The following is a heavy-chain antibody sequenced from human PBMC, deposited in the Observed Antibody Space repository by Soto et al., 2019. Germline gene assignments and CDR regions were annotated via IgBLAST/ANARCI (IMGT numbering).Heavy chain of an antibody. Sequence: EVQLVESGGGLVQPGGSLKLSCAASGFTFSGSAMHWVRQASGKGREWVGRIRSKANSYATAYAASVKGRFTISRDDSKNTAYLQMNSLKTEDTAVYYCTMVRGDPNYYYYYGMDVWGQGTTVTVSS. CDR2: IRSKANSYAT. D-gene: IGHD3-10*01. CDR3: TMVRGDPNYYYYYGMDV. V-gene: IGHV3-73*02. CDR1: GFTFSGSA. J-gene: IGHJ6*02.